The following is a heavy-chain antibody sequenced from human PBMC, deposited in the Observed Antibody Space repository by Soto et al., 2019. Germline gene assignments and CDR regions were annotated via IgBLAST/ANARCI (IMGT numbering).Heavy chain of an antibody. CDR1: GFTFSTYA. D-gene: IGHD1-1*01. CDR2: ISGSGGRA. J-gene: IGHJ2*01. Sequence: GSLRLSCAASGFTFSTYAMSWVRQAPGKGLEWVSGISGSGGRAYYADSVEGRFSISRDNSENTLYLQMNSLRADDTAVYYCAKAQLLSPTDLWGRGTLVTVSS. V-gene: IGHV3-23*01. CDR3: AKAQLLSPTDL.